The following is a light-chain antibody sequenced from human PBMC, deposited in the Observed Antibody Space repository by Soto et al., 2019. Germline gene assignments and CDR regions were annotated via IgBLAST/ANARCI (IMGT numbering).Light chain of an antibody. CDR3: LQYNGYYRT. CDR1: QTISGW. J-gene: IGKJ1*01. Sequence: DIQMTQSPCTLSASVGERVTITCRASQTISGWLAWYQQRPGKAPNLLIFDASTLESGVPSRFSGSGSGTTFTLTISSLQSDDFATYYCLQYNGYYRTFGQGTKVDIK. CDR2: DAS. V-gene: IGKV1-5*01.